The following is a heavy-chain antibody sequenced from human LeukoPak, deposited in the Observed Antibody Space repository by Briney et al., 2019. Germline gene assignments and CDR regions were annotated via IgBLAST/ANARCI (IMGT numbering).Heavy chain of an antibody. D-gene: IGHD2-15*01. CDR1: GFTFNGHW. CDR2: INGDGSTI. J-gene: IGHJ4*02. CDR3: ARVSSDCSGGGCYSERDY. Sequence: PGGSLRLSCEASGFTFNGHWMHWVRQAPGKGLVWVSLINGDGSTISYADSVKGRFTISRDNAKNSLYLQMNSLRAEDTALYYCARVSSDCSGGGCYSERDYWGQGILVTVSS. V-gene: IGHV3-74*01.